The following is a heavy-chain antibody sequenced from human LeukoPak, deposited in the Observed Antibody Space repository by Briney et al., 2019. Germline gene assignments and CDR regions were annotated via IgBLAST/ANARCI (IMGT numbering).Heavy chain of an antibody. CDR2: INPNSGDT. CDR1: GYAFTDYY. J-gene: IGHJ4*02. V-gene: IGHV1-2*02. CDR3: ARLSYYYDSSGYYPHFDY. Sequence: GASVKVSCKTSGYAFTDYYMHWVRQAPGQGLEWMGWINPNSGDTNYTQRFQGRLTMTWDTSINTAFVELIRLTSDDTAVYFCARLSYYYDSSGYYPHFDYWGQGTLVTVSS. D-gene: IGHD3-22*01.